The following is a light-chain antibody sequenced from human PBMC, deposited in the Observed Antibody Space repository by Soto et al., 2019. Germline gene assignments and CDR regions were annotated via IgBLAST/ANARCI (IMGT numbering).Light chain of an antibody. CDR2: AVS. J-gene: IGKJ1*01. Sequence: EIMMTQSPGTLSSSPGERATLSCRASQSVSSNLAWYQQKPGHAPRLLIFAVSTRATGIPARFSGSRSGTEFTLTISSLQYEDFAVYYCPQYNKWPLTFGQGTKVEIK. V-gene: IGKV3-15*01. CDR1: QSVSSN. CDR3: PQYNKWPLT.